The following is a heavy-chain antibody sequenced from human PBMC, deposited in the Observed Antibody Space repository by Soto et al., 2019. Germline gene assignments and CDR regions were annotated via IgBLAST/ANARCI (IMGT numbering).Heavy chain of an antibody. CDR3: AREEGDGLDY. Sequence: QVQLQESGPGLVKPSQTLSLTCTVSGGSISSGAYYWSWIRKHPGKGLEWIGYIYYDGSTYYNPSLKSRATISVDTSKNQFSLRLTSVTAAETAVYFCAREEGDGLDYWGQGTLVTVSS. J-gene: IGHJ4*02. V-gene: IGHV4-31*03. CDR2: IYYDGST. D-gene: IGHD3-16*01. CDR1: GGSISSGAYY.